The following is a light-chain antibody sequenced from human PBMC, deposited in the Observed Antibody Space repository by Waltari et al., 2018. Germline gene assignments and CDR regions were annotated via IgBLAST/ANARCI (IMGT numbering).Light chain of an antibody. Sequence: EIVLTQSPGTLSLSPGEGATLSCRASQSLTARYLAWYQQNPGRAPRLLIYAASSRAAGVPDRFSGSGSGTDFTLTISRLEPEDFAVYYCQQYVSLPETFGQGTKVEIK. J-gene: IGKJ1*01. V-gene: IGKV3-20*01. CDR2: AAS. CDR3: QQYVSLPET. CDR1: QSLTARY.